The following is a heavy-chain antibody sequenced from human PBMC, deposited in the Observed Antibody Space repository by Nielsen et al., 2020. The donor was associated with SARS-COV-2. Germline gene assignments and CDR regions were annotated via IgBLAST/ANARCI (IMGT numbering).Heavy chain of an antibody. J-gene: IGHJ4*02. CDR1: GFTFTNYG. CDR3: AASKSGYYFDL. Sequence: GESLKISCAASGFTFTNYGITWVRQDPGKGLEWVSTISASGGSTFYTDSVKGRFTISRDSFKNTLYLQMNSLRAEDTAVYYCAASKSGYYFDLWGQGTLVTVSS. V-gene: IGHV3-23*01. D-gene: IGHD6-13*01. CDR2: ISASGGST.